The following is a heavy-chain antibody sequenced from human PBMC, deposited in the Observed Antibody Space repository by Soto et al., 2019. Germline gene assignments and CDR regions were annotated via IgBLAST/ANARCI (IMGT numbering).Heavy chain of an antibody. D-gene: IGHD5-12*01. CDR1: GVSCSGYY. J-gene: IGHJ3*02. CDR3: ASQYSGYDFGAFDI. CDR2: ISSSGSTI. V-gene: IGHV3-11*01. Sequence: GGSLRVSCAAAGVSCSGYYMSWIRKDPGKGLEWVSYISSSGSTIYYADSVKGRFTISRDNAKNSLYLQMNSLRAEDTAVYYCASQYSGYDFGAFDIWGQGTMVTVSS.